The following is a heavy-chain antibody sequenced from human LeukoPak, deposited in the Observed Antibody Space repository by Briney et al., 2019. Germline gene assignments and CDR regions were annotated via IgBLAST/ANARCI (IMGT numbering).Heavy chain of an antibody. CDR1: GYTFTGYY. D-gene: IGHD5-24*01. V-gene: IGHV1-2*02. Sequence: ASVKVSCKASGYTFTGYYMHWVRQAPGQGLEWMGWINPNSGGTNYAQKLQGRVTMTTDTSTSTAYMELRSLRSDDTAVYYCASEEMATITGFDYWGQGTLVTVSS. CDR2: INPNSGGT. CDR3: ASEEMATITGFDY. J-gene: IGHJ4*02.